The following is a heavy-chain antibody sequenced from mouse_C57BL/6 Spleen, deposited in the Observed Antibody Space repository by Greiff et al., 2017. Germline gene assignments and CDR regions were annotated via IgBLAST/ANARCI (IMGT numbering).Heavy chain of an antibody. CDR2: INPSTGGT. CDR1: GYSFTGYY. CDR3: ARWGYDGMDY. Sequence: EVQLQQSGPELVKPGASVKISCKASGYSFTGYYMNWVKQSPEKSLEWIGEINPSTGGTTYNQKFKAKATLTVDKSSSPAYMQLKSLTSEDSAVYYCARWGYDGMDYWGQGTSVTVSS. D-gene: IGHD2-2*01. V-gene: IGHV1-42*01. J-gene: IGHJ4*01.